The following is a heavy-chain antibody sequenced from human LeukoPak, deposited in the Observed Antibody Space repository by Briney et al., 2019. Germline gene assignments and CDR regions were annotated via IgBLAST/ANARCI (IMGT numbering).Heavy chain of an antibody. Sequence: GESLRLSCGAFGFSFSRSWMTWVRQAPGKWLEWVASINQGGSVKHYMDSVKGRFTISRDNSKNSVFLQMNSLRAEDTAVYYCAKLLGDVTTFDYWGQGTLVTVSS. J-gene: IGHJ4*02. D-gene: IGHD3-16*01. CDR2: INQGGSVK. CDR1: GFSFSRSW. CDR3: AKLLGDVTTFDY. V-gene: IGHV3-7*01.